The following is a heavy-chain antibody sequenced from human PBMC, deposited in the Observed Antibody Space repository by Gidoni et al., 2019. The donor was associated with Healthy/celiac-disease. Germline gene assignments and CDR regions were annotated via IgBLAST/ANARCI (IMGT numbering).Heavy chain of an antibody. J-gene: IGHJ6*02. CDR2: INHSGST. V-gene: IGHV4-34*01. CDR3: ARGIQLWLRYYGMDV. D-gene: IGHD5-18*01. CDR1: GGSFSGYY. Sequence: QVQLQQWGAGLMKPSETLSLTCAVYGGSFSGYYWSWIRQPPGKGLEWIGEINHSGSTNYNPSLKSRVTISVDTSKNQFSLKLSSVTAADTAVYYCARGIQLWLRYYGMDVWGQGTTVTVSS.